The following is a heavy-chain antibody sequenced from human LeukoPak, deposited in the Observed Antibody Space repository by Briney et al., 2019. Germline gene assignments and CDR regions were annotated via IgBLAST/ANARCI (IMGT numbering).Heavy chain of an antibody. Sequence: PGGSLRLSCAAPGFTFSSYAMSWVRQAPGKGLEWVSAISGSGGSTYYADSVKGRFTISRDNSKNTLYLQMNSLRAEDTALYYCAKGLYGSGDGNWFDPWGQGTLVTVSS. D-gene: IGHD3-10*01. J-gene: IGHJ5*02. CDR1: GFTFSSYA. CDR3: AKGLYGSGDGNWFDP. V-gene: IGHV3-23*01. CDR2: ISGSGGST.